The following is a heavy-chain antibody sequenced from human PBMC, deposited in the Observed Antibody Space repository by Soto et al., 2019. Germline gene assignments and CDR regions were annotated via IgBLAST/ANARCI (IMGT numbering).Heavy chain of an antibody. Sequence: ASVKVSCKASGYTFTSYGISWVRQAPGQGLEWMGWISAYNGNTNYAQKLQGRVTMTTDTSTSTAYMELRSLRSDDTAVYYCARVRDCSGGSCYSSVFDPWGQGTLVTVSS. D-gene: IGHD2-15*01. CDR1: GYTFTSYG. CDR3: ARVRDCSGGSCYSSVFDP. CDR2: ISAYNGNT. J-gene: IGHJ5*02. V-gene: IGHV1-18*01.